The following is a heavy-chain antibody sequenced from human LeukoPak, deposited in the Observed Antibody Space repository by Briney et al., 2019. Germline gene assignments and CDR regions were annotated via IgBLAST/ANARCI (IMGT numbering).Heavy chain of an antibody. CDR3: AKLIRDATIYDF. D-gene: IGHD5-24*01. CDR2: INQDQSAI. Sequence: GGSLRLSCATSGFIFRRYWMSWVRQAPGKGLEWVASINQDQSAIFYVDSVKGRFTISRDNTRNFLFLQMNSLRAEDTAFYYCAKLIRDATIYDFWGPGSLVTVSS. J-gene: IGHJ4*03. CDR1: GFIFRRYW. V-gene: IGHV3-7*01.